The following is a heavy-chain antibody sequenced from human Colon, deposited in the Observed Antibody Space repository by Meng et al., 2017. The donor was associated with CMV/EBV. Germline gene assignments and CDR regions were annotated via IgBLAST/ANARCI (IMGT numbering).Heavy chain of an antibody. Sequence: GGSLRLSCAASGFTFSSYSMNWVRQAPGKGLEWVSSISSSSSYIYYADSVKGRFTISRDNSKNTLYLQMNSLRAEDTAVYYCARGAGSTSPYYYYYGMDVWGQGTTVTVSS. D-gene: IGHD2-2*01. J-gene: IGHJ6*02. CDR1: GFTFSSYS. CDR3: ARGAGSTSPYYYYYGMDV. V-gene: IGHV3-21*01. CDR2: ISSSSSYI.